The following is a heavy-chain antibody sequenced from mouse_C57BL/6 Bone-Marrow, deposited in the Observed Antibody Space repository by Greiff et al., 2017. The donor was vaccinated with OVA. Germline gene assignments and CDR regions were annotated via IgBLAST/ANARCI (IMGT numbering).Heavy chain of an antibody. CDR1: GFNIKDDY. D-gene: IGHD1-1*01. CDR3: TTSAGSSYGFAY. J-gene: IGHJ3*01. Sequence: VQLQQSGAELVRPGASVKLSCTASGFNIKDDYMHWVKQRPEQGLEWIGWIDPENGDTEYASKFQGKATITADTSSNTAYLQLSSLTSEDTAVYYRTTSAGSSYGFAYWGQGTLVTVSA. V-gene: IGHV14-4*01. CDR2: IDPENGDT.